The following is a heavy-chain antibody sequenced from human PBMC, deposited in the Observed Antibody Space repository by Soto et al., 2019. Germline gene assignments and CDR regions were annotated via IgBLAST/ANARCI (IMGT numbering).Heavy chain of an antibody. J-gene: IGHJ4*02. D-gene: IGHD6-6*01. Sequence: QITLKESGPTLVKPTQTLTLTCTFSGFSLSTSGVGVGWIRQPPGKALEWLALIYWDDDKRDSPFLKSRLTITKDTSKNRVVLTMTNMDPVDTATYYCSHSPYSSSSYYFDYWVQGTLVTVSS. CDR2: IYWDDDK. CDR3: SHSPYSSSSYYFDY. CDR1: GFSLSTSGVG. V-gene: IGHV2-5*02.